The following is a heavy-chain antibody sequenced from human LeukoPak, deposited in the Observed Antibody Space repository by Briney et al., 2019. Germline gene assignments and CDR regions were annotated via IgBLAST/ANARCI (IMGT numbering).Heavy chain of an antibody. D-gene: IGHD2-2*01. CDR2: INHSGST. CDR1: GGSFSGYY. Sequence: SETLSLTCAVYGGSFSGYYWSWIRQPPGKGLEWIGGINHSGSTNYNPSLKSRVTISVDTSKNQFSLKLSSVTAADTAVYYCARGPVVPAAMAYGMDVWGKGTTVTVSS. V-gene: IGHV4-34*01. CDR3: ARGPVVPAAMAYGMDV. J-gene: IGHJ6*04.